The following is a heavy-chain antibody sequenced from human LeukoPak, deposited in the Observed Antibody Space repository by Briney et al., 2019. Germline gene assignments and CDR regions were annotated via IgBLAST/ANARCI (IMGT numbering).Heavy chain of an antibody. J-gene: IGHJ4*02. CDR2: IYYSGST. CDR3: ARAPKWIDFWSGLSASYFDY. V-gene: IGHV4-39*01. D-gene: IGHD3-3*01. Sequence: PSETLSLTCTVSGGSTSSSSYYWGWIRQPPGKGLEWIGSIYYSGSTYYNPSLKSRVTISVDTSKNQFSLKLSSVTAADTAVYYCARAPKWIDFWSGLSASYFDYWGQGTLVTVSS. CDR1: GGSTSSSSYY.